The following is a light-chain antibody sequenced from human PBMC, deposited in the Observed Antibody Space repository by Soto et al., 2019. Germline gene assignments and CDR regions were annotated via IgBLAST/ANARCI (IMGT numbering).Light chain of an antibody. Sequence: QSALTQPASVSGSPGQSITISCTGTSSDVGGYNYVSWYQQHPGKAPKLMIYEVSNRPSGVSNRFSGSKSGNTASLTISGLQAEDEADYYCSSYTSSSPPYVVFGGGTQLTVL. V-gene: IGLV2-14*01. CDR1: SSDVGGYNY. CDR3: SSYTSSSPPYVV. CDR2: EVS. J-gene: IGLJ2*01.